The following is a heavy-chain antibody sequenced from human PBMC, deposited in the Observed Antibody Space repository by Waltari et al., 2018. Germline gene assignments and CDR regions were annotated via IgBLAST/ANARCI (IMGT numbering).Heavy chain of an antibody. CDR3: ARVTTVTKGADY. V-gene: IGHV1-8*02. D-gene: IGHD4-17*01. CDR2: MNPNSGNT. CDR1: GYTFTSYD. Sequence: QVQLVQSGAEVKKPGASVKVSCKASGYTFTSYDINWVRQATGQGLEGKGWMNPNSGNTGYAQKFQGRVTMTRNTSISTAYMELSSLRSEDTAVYYCARVTTVTKGADYWGQGTLVTVSS. J-gene: IGHJ4*02.